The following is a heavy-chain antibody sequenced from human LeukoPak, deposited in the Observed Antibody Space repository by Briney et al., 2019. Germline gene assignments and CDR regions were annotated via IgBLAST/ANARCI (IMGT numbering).Heavy chain of an antibody. J-gene: IGHJ4*02. D-gene: IGHD5-18*01. CDR1: GFTVSSNY. Sequence: GGSLRLSCAASGFTVSSNYMSWVRRAPGKGLEWVSVIYSGGTTYYADSVKGRFTISRDNSKNTLHLQMNSLRAEDTAVYYCARDQYSYAHAAHWGQGTLVTVSS. V-gene: IGHV3-66*01. CDR3: ARDQYSYAHAAH. CDR2: IYSGGTT.